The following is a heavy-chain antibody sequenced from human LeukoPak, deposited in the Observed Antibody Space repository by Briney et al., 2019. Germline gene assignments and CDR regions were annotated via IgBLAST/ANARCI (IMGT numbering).Heavy chain of an antibody. Sequence: SETLSLTCAVYGGSFSGYYWSWIRQPPGKGLEWIGEINHSGSTNYNPSLKSRVTISVDTSKHQFSLKLSSVTAADTAVYYCARRGPYYDFWSGYYKSDAFDIWGQGTMVTVSS. V-gene: IGHV4-34*01. CDR2: INHSGST. J-gene: IGHJ3*02. CDR3: ARRGPYYDFWSGYYKSDAFDI. D-gene: IGHD3-3*01. CDR1: GGSFSGYY.